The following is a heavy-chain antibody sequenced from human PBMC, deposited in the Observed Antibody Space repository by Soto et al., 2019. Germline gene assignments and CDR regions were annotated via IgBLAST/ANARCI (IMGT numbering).Heavy chain of an antibody. Sequence: VGSLILSCAACGFAFSSYWMNWFRQAPEKGLVFVSGINSGGSVYADSVKGRFTISRDTAKNTLYLDMNSLRFEDTAVYYCARGHGRLEPVYWGQGAQVTVSS. D-gene: IGHD1-1*01. CDR3: ARGHGRLEPVY. J-gene: IGHJ4*02. CDR2: INSGGSV. V-gene: IGHV3-74*03. CDR1: GFAFSSYW.